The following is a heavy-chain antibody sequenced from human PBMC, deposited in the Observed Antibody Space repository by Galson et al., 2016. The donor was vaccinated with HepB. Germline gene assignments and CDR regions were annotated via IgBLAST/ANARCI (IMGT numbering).Heavy chain of an antibody. CDR2: SYYDGAT. J-gene: IGHJ4*02. V-gene: IGHV4-59*08. CDR1: GGSMSPYY. D-gene: IGHD6-13*01. Sequence: SETLSLTCTVSGGSMSPYYWSWIRQSPGKGLEWIAYSYYDGATNHHPSFKSRVTISIDASKNQFSLRLSSVTAADTAVYYCARRIGSWHTGHIDSWGQGIRVTVSS. CDR3: ARRIGSWHTGHIDS.